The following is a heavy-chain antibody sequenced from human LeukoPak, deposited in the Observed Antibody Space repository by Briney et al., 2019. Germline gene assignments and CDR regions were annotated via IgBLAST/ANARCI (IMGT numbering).Heavy chain of an antibody. CDR1: AFTFSSYS. D-gene: IGHD3-10*01. CDR2: ISSISSYI. V-gene: IGHV3-21*01. Sequence: GGSLRPSWAASAFTFSSYSMNWVSQPPGKGREWVSSISSISSYIYYADSVKGRFTISRDNAKNSLYLQMNSLRAEDTAVYYCARGLKMVRGVDYWGQGTLVTVSS. J-gene: IGHJ4*02. CDR3: ARGLKMVRGVDY.